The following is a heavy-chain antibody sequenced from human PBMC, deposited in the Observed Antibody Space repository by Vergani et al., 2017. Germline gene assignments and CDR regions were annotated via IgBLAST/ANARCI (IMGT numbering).Heavy chain of an antibody. V-gene: IGHV3-30*18. CDR1: GFTFSSYG. CDR2: ISYDGSNK. CDR3: AKEYRKYCSSTSCYRPYYMDV. J-gene: IGHJ6*03. D-gene: IGHD2-2*02. Sequence: QVQLVESGGGVVQPGRSLRLSCAASGFTFSSYGMHWVRPAPGKGLEWVAVISYDGSNKYYADSVKGQFTISRDNSKNTLYLQMNSLRAEDTAVYYCAKEYRKYCSSTSCYRPYYMDVWGKGTTVTVSS.